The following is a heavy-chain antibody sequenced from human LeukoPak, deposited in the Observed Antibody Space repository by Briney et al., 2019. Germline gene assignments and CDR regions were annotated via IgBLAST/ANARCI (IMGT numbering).Heavy chain of an antibody. D-gene: IGHD3-10*01. V-gene: IGHV1-69*06. CDR1: GGTSSNYP. Sequence: ASVKVSCKASGGTSSNYPFNCVRQAPGQGFEWMGSIIPSFGAPAYAQKFEDRITLTADKSTGTVYMELSSLRSDDTAFYYCARGSKYYYASGSYSADYWGQGSLVSVSS. J-gene: IGHJ4*02. CDR3: ARGSKYYYASGSYSADY. CDR2: IIPSFGAP.